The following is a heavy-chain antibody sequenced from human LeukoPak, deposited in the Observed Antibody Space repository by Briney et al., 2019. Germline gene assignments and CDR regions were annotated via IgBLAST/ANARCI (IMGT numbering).Heavy chain of an antibody. CDR3: ARDPSLWFGELGY. CDR1: GFTFSSYS. CDR2: ISSSSSTI. Sequence: GGSLRLSCAASGFTFSSYSMNWVRQAPGKGLKWVSYISSSSSTIYYADSVKGRFTISRDNTKNSLYLQMNSLRAEDTAVYYCARDPSLWFGELGYWGQGTLVTVSS. D-gene: IGHD3-10*01. V-gene: IGHV3-48*01. J-gene: IGHJ4*02.